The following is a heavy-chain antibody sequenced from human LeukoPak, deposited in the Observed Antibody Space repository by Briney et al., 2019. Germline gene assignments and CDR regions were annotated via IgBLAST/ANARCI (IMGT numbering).Heavy chain of an antibody. D-gene: IGHD2-2*01. CDR1: GGTFSSYA. J-gene: IGHJ5*02. V-gene: IGHV1-69*13. CDR2: IIPIFGTA. Sequence: ASVKVSCKASGGTFSSYAISWVRQAPGQGLEWMGGIIPIFGTANYAQKFQGRVTITADESTSTAYMELSSLRSEDTAVYYCARGGIVVVPAASTWFDPWGQGTLVTVSS. CDR3: ARGGIVVVPAASTWFDP.